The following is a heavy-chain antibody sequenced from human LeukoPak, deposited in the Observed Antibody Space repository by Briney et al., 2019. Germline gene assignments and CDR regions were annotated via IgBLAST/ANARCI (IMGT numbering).Heavy chain of an antibody. CDR1: GYTFTSYG. CDR3: ARVHSYYYGSGSYCSDY. CDR2: ISAYNGNT. D-gene: IGHD3-10*01. V-gene: IGHV1-18*01. J-gene: IGHJ4*02. Sequence: ASVKVSCKASGYTFTSYGISWVRQAPGQGLEWMGWISAYNGNTNYAQKLQGRVTMTTDTSTSTAYMELRSLRSGDTAVYYCARVHSYYYGSGSYCSDYWGQGTLVTVSS.